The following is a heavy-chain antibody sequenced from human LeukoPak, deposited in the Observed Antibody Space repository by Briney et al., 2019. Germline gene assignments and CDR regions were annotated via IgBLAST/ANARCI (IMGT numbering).Heavy chain of an antibody. CDR2: IYYSGST. CDR1: GGSISSYY. Sequence: SETLSLTCTVSGGSISSYYWSWIRQPPGKGLEWIGYIYYSGSTNYNPSLKSRVTISVDTSKNQFSLKLSSVTAADTAVYYCARGDDFWSGYLPNPYYYYMDVWGKGTTVTVSS. J-gene: IGHJ6*03. V-gene: IGHV4-59*01. D-gene: IGHD3-3*01. CDR3: ARGDDFWSGYLPNPYYYYMDV.